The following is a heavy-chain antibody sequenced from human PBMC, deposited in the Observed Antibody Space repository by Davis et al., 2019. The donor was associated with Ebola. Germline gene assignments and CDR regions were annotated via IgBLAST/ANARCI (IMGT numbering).Heavy chain of an antibody. Sequence: GSLRLTCAVYGGSISGYYWCWSCQRPRKGLERIGKINHSGSTNYNPSLKSRVTITVDTSKNQISLKLSPETAADPAVYYCASAGGGYCSSTSCYTIPAGDSGILGYGMDVWGQGTTVTVSS. V-gene: IGHV4-34*01. CDR2: INHSGST. D-gene: IGHD2-2*02. CDR1: GGSISGYY. CDR3: ASAGGGYCSSTSCYTIPAGDSGILGYGMDV. J-gene: IGHJ6*02.